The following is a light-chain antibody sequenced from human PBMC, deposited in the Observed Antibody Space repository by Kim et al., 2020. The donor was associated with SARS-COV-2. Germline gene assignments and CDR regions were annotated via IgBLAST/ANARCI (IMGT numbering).Light chain of an antibody. CDR2: RSS. J-gene: IGKJ2*01. CDR1: QIISDS. Sequence: SSSVGDTVPITCRATQIISDSLAWYQQTPGKPPKLLIYRSSTLEGGVPRRFSGSGSGTEFTLTISSLRPDDFATYYCQHYNSYPYTFGQGTKLEI. CDR3: QHYNSYPYT. V-gene: IGKV1-5*03.